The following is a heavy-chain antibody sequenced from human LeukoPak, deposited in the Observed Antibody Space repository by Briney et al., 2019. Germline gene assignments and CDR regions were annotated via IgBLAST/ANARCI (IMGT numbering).Heavy chain of an antibody. V-gene: IGHV1-8*01. D-gene: IGHD3-22*01. J-gene: IGHJ3*02. Sequence: ASVKVSCKASGYTFTSYDINWVRQATGQGPEWMGWMNPNSGNTGYAQKFQGRVTITRNTSISTAYMELSSLRSEDTAVYYCARVAYYYDSSGYYFAFDIWGQGTMVTVSS. CDR3: ARVAYYYDSSGYYFAFDI. CDR1: GYTFTSYD. CDR2: MNPNSGNT.